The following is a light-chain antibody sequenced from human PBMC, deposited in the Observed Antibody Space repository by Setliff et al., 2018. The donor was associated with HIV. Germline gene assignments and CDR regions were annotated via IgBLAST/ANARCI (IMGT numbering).Light chain of an antibody. CDR3: ASWDESLGGLYV. V-gene: IGLV1-47*01. Sequence: QNVTIFCSGTTSNIGSSFVYWYRQLPGTTPQLLIYRSDQRPSGVPDRFSGSKAGTSASLAITGLRSDDEADYYCASWDESLGGLYVFGGGTKGTVL. CDR2: RSD. CDR1: TSNIGSSF. J-gene: IGLJ1*01.